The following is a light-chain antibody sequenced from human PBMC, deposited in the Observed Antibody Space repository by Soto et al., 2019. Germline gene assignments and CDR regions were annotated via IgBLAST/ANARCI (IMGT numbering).Light chain of an antibody. J-gene: IGKJ5*01. CDR3: QQYSSWPPIT. Sequence: ETVMTQSPATLSVSPGERATLSCRASQSVDSHLAWYRQKPGQAPRLLIYGASTRATGIPARFSGSGSGTEFTLTISSLQSEDFAVYYCQQYSSWPPITFGQGTRLEVK. CDR1: QSVDSH. CDR2: GAS. V-gene: IGKV3-15*01.